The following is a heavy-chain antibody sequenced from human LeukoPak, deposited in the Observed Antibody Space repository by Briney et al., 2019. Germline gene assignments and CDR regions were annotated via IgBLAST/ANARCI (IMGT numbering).Heavy chain of an antibody. Sequence: SETLSLTCSVSGVSISGYYWSWIRQPPGKGLEWIGYIYYNGSTRYNPSLKSRLTISLDTSKNQFSLKLSSVTAADTAVFHCARGPSVDKYYFYSMDVWGKGTTVTVSS. J-gene: IGHJ6*03. V-gene: IGHV4-59*01. CDR2: IYYNGST. CDR3: ARGPSVDKYYFYSMDV. CDR1: GVSISGYY. D-gene: IGHD2-15*01.